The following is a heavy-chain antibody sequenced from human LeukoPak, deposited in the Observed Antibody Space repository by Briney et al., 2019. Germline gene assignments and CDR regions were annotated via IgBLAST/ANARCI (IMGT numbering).Heavy chain of an antibody. CDR3: ARGAYDLPHYFYYMDV. CDR2: IIPIFGTA. V-gene: IGHV1-69*05. D-gene: IGHD1-1*01. J-gene: IGHJ6*03. CDR1: GGTFSSYA. Sequence: SVKVSCKASGGTFSSYAISWVRQAPGQGLEWMGGIIPIFGTANYAQKFQGRVTITTDESTSTAYMELSSLRSEDTAVYYCARGAYDLPHYFYYMDVWGKGTTVTVSS.